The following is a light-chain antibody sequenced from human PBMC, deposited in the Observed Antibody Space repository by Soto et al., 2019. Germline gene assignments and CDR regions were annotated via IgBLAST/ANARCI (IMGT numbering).Light chain of an antibody. J-gene: IGKJ1*01. CDR2: DAS. Sequence: DIHMTQSPSTLSASVGYRFTITCRASQSISSWLAWYQQKPGKAPELLIYDASNLDSGVPSRLSGSGSGTEFSLTISNLQPDDCATYYCQQYETYWTFGQGTKVDIK. V-gene: IGKV1-5*01. CDR1: QSISSW. CDR3: QQYETYWT.